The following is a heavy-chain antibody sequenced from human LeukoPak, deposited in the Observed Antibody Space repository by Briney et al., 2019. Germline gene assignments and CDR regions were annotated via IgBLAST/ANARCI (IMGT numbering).Heavy chain of an antibody. CDR3: ARELRDGPLDY. J-gene: IGHJ4*02. CDR1: GFTFSSYG. CDR2: IWYDGSNK. Sequence: GGSLRLSCAASGFTFSSYGMPWARQAPGKGLEWVAVIWYDGSNKYYADSVKGRFTISRDNSKNTLYLQMNSLRAEDTAVYYCARELRDGPLDYWGQGTLVTVSS. D-gene: IGHD5-24*01. V-gene: IGHV3-33*01.